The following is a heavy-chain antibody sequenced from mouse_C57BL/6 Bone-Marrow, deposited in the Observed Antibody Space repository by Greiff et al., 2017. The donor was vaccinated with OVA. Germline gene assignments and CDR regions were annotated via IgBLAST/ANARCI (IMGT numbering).Heavy chain of an antibody. Sequence: QVQLQQPGAELVKPGASVKLSCKASGYTFTSYWMHWVKQGLEWIGMIHPNSGSTNYNEKFKSKATLTVDKSSSTAYMQLSSLTSEDSAVYYCARSVWLRRKDWYFDVWGTGTTVTVSS. CDR3: ARSVWLRRKDWYFDV. J-gene: IGHJ1*03. D-gene: IGHD2-2*01. CDR1: GYTFTSYW. V-gene: IGHV1-64*01. CDR2: IHPNSGST.